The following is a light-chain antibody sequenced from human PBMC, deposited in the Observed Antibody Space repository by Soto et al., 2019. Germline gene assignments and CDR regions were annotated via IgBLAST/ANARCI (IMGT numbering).Light chain of an antibody. CDR1: QNIRSR. Sequence: QMAQSPSPLSASVGDRVTITFRASQNIRSRLAWFQQKPGKAPKLLIYDASSLESGVPQRFSGSGSGTEFTLTISSLQTDDFSTYYCQQYHSYWTFGQGTKVDIK. CDR3: QQYHSYWT. V-gene: IGKV1-5*01. CDR2: DAS. J-gene: IGKJ1*01.